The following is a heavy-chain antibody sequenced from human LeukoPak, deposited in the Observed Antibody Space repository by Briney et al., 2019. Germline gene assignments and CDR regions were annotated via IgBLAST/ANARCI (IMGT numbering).Heavy chain of an antibody. Sequence: PGGSLRLSCAASGFTFSSYAMSWVRQAPGKGLERVSAISGSGGSTYYADSVKGRFTISRDNSKNTLYLQMNSLRAEDTAVYYCAKGAVAGIRPLYYFDYWGQGTLVTVSS. D-gene: IGHD6-19*01. V-gene: IGHV3-23*01. J-gene: IGHJ4*02. CDR1: GFTFSSYA. CDR2: ISGSGGST. CDR3: AKGAVAGIRPLYYFDY.